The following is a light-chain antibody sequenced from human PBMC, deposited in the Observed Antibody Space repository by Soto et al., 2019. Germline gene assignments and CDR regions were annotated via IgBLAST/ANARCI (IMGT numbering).Light chain of an antibody. CDR3: QHYVTWPLT. CDR2: DAS. J-gene: IGKJ4*01. V-gene: IGKV3-15*01. Sequence: EIVMTQSPATLSVSPGESATLSCRASQHVSSNLAWYQQKPGQAPRLLIYDASTRASGIPDRFSGSGSGTEFTLSISSLQSEDFAVYFCQHYVTWPLTFGGGTTVEI. CDR1: QHVSSN.